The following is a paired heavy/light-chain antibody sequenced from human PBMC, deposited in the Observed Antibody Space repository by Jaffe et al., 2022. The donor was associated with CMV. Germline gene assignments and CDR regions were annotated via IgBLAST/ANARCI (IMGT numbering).Heavy chain of an antibody. CDR3: AKVFWGVPGPIDPFDY. Sequence: EVQLLESGGDLVQPGGSLRLSCAASGFTFDTYAMSWVRQTPGKGLEWVSTISGGGDHTFYANSVKGRFTISRDNSKNTLYLQMDSLRAEDTAVYFCAKVFWGVPGPIDPFDYWGPGNLVTVSS. D-gene: IGHD3-3*01. CDR1: GFTFDTYA. V-gene: IGHV3-23*01. J-gene: IGHJ4*02. CDR2: ISGGGDHT.
Light chain of an antibody. CDR3: CSYTSITALV. CDR2: DVS. Sequence: QSALTQPASVSGSPGQSITISCTGSSSDIGGYNFVSWYQQHPGKAPKLIIYDVSVRPSGISNRFSGSKSGNTASLTISGLQAEDESYYYCCSYTSITALVFGGGTKLTVL. J-gene: IGLJ2*01. V-gene: IGLV2-14*03. CDR1: SSDIGGYNF.